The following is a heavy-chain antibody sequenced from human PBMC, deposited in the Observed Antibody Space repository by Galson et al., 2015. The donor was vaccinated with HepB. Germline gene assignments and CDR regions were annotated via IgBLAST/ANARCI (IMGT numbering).Heavy chain of an antibody. Sequence: SLRLSCAASGFTFSTYSMNWVRQAPGKGLEWVSSISSSSYIYYADSVKGRFTISRDNAKNSLYLQMNSLRAEDTAVYYCASGAYYDFWSGYYIWGQGTLVTVSS. D-gene: IGHD3-3*01. J-gene: IGHJ4*02. CDR2: ISSSSYI. V-gene: IGHV3-21*01. CDR3: ASGAYYDFWSGYYI. CDR1: GFTFSTYS.